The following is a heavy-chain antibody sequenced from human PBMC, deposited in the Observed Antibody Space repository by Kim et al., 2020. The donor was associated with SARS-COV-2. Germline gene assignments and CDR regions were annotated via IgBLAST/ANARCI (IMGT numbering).Heavy chain of an antibody. Sequence: SETLSLTCTVSGGSIVSGSYYWSWIRQYPGKGLEWIGHIHSTGTTSLNPSLKSRVSISVDTSMNQFSLKLGSVTAADTAVYYCAKCPGFSNPILNWFDPWGQGTLVTVYS. CDR1: GGSIVSGSYY. D-gene: IGHD6-13*01. CDR3: AKCPGFSNPILNWFDP. V-gene: IGHV4-31*03. J-gene: IGHJ5*02. CDR2: IHSTGTT.